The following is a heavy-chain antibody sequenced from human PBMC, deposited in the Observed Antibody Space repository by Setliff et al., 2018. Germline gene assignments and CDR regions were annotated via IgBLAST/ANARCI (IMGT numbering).Heavy chain of an antibody. J-gene: IGHJ3*01. CDR3: TTDRAACSGSSCYNGFDV. D-gene: IGHD2-2*02. Sequence: GGSLRLSCAASGFTFSYAWMHWVRQAPGKGLEWVGRSKSKTAGGAIDYAAPVKGRFTISRDGSKNTLYLQMSSLKTEDTAMYYCTTDRAACSGSSCYNGFDVWGQGTMVTVSS. CDR1: GFTFSYAW. V-gene: IGHV3-15*07. CDR2: SKSKTAGGAI.